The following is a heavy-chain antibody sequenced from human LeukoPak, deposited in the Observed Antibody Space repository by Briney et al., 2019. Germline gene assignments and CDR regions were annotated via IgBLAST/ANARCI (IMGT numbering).Heavy chain of an antibody. V-gene: IGHV1-69*04. CDR1: GGTFSSYA. J-gene: IGHJ4*02. CDR3: ARGNQLATIYFDY. D-gene: IGHD5-12*01. Sequence: SVKVPCEASGGTFSSYAISWVRQAPGQGLEWMGRIIPILGIANYAQKFQGRVTITADKSTSTAYMELSSLRSEDTAVYYCARGNQLATIYFDYWGQGTLVTVSS. CDR2: IIPILGIA.